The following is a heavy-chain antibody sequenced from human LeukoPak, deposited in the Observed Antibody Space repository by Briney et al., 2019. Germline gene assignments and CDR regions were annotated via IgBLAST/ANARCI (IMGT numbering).Heavy chain of an antibody. CDR1: GGSISNYY. CDR3: AREHMVRGVINR. J-gene: IGHJ4*02. V-gene: IGHV4-4*07. CDR2: IYSSGST. D-gene: IGHD3-10*01. Sequence: SETLSLTCTVSGGSISNYYWSWIRQPAGKRLEWLGRIYSSGSTNYNPSLESRVAVSVDTSKNQFSLKLSSVTAADTAVYYCAREHMVRGVINRWGQGALVTVSS.